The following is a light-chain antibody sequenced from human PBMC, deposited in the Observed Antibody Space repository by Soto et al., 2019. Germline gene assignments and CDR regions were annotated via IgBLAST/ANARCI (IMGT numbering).Light chain of an antibody. CDR3: QQYDIPPGT. CDR2: AAS. Sequence: DVQVTQSPSTRSSSVGDRVTITCRASQSIGVWLAWYQQKPGRAPKLLIYAASTLQRGVPSRFSGSGSGTEFTLNISSLQPEDFATYYCQQYDIPPGTFGQRTKVEIK. J-gene: IGKJ1*01. V-gene: IGKV1-5*01. CDR1: QSIGVW.